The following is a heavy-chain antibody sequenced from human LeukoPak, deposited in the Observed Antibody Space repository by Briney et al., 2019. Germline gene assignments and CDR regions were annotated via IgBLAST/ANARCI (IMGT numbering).Heavy chain of an antibody. CDR2: IHSDGRCT. D-gene: IGHD1-1*01. CDR3: ARAASTGTSFDY. Sequence: SGGSLRLSCAASGFTFSSYWMHWVRQAPGKGLVWVSRIHSDGRCTNYADSVKGRFTISRDNAKNTLFLQMNSLRAEDTAVYYCARAASTGTSFDYWGQGTLVTVSS. J-gene: IGHJ4*02. CDR1: GFTFSSYW. V-gene: IGHV3-74*01.